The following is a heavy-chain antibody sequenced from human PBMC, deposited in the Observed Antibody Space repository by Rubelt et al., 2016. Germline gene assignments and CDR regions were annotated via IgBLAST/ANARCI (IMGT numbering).Heavy chain of an antibody. J-gene: IGHJ4*02. Sequence: QITLKESGPTLVKPTKTLTLTCTFSGFSLRTSEVGVGWIGQPPGKAMEWFELIYWDKDKRSSPHLKSRLTITKDTSKNQVVLTMTNMDPVDTATYYCAHRRPDYLDYWGQGTLVTVSS. CDR2: IYWDKDK. V-gene: IGHV2-5*02. CDR3: AHRRPDYLDY. CDR1: GFSLRTSEVG.